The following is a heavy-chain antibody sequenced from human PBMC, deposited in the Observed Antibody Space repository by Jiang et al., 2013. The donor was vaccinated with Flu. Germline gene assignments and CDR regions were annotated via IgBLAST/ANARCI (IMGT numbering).Heavy chain of an antibody. Sequence: GAEVKKPGASVKVSCKVSGYTLTELSMHWVRQAPGKGLEWMGGFDPEDGETIYAQKFQGRVTMTEDTSTDTAYMELSSLRSEDTAVYYCATVAVAGTXNSWYFDLWGRGTLVTVSS. J-gene: IGHJ2*01. CDR3: ATVAVAGTXNSWYFDL. CDR2: FDPEDGET. CDR1: GYTLTELS. D-gene: IGHD6-19*01. V-gene: IGHV1-24*01.